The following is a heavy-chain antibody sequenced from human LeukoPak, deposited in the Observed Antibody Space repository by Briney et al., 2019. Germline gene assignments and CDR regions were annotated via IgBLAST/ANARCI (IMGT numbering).Heavy chain of an antibody. J-gene: IGHJ4*02. D-gene: IGHD5-18*01. V-gene: IGHV1-2*02. Sequence: ASVKVSCKASGYTFTGHYMHWVRQAPGQGLEWMGWINPNSGGTNYAQKFQGRVTMTRDTSISTAYMELSRLRSDDTAVYYCARGYSYGSRPDYWGQGTLVTVSS. CDR1: GYTFTGHY. CDR3: ARGYSYGSRPDY. CDR2: INPNSGGT.